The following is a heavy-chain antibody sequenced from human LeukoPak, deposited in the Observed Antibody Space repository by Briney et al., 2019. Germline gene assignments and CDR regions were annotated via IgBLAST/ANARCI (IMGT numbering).Heavy chain of an antibody. D-gene: IGHD3-10*01. V-gene: IGHV3-23*01. CDR1: GFTFSRFT. Sequence: GGSLTLSCTTSGFTFSRFTMSWVRQTPEKGLEGVATVNYNSANKWHADSVKGRFTISRDNSKNTLYLQMHSLRVDDTALYYCTRRRPTGSVAVDEYWGQGALVTVSS. CDR3: TRRRPTGSVAVDEY. CDR2: VNYNSANK. J-gene: IGHJ4*02.